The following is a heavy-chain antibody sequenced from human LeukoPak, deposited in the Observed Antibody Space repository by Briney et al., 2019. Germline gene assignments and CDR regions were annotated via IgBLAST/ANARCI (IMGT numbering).Heavy chain of an antibody. CDR3: ARGVRPDY. Sequence: PSETLSLTCAVYGGSFSGYYWNWIRQPPGKGLEWIGEINHSGSTNYNPSLKSRVTISVDTSKNQFSLKLSSVTAADTAVYYCARGVRPDYWGQGTLVTVSS. V-gene: IGHV4-34*01. CDR1: GGSFSGYY. D-gene: IGHD3-10*01. CDR2: INHSGST. J-gene: IGHJ4*02.